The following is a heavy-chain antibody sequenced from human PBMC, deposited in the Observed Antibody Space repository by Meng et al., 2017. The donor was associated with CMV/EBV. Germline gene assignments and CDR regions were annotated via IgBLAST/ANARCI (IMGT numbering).Heavy chain of an antibody. J-gene: IGHJ2*01. V-gene: IGHV3-53*01. Sequence: ETLSLTCAASGFTVSSNYMSWVRQAPGKGLEWVSVIYSGGSTYYADSVKGRFTISRDNSKNTLYLQMNSLRAEDTAVYYCARDTLYCSSTSCYPRSRYFDLWGRGTLVTVSS. CDR2: IYSGGST. CDR1: GFTVSSNY. CDR3: ARDTLYCSSTSCYPRSRYFDL. D-gene: IGHD2-2*01.